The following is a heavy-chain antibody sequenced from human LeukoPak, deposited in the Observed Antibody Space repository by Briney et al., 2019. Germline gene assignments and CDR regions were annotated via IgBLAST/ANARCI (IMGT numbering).Heavy chain of an antibody. V-gene: IGHV3-21*01. Sequence: PGGSLRLSCAASGFTFSSYSMNWVRQAPGKGLEWVSSISSSSSYIYYADSVKGRFTISRDNAKNSLYLQMNSLRAEDTAVYYCARALHSWLVGSSGTHEGYWGQGTLVTVSS. CDR3: ARALHSWLVGSSGTHEGY. D-gene: IGHD2-21*01. CDR1: GFTFSSYS. CDR2: ISSSSSYI. J-gene: IGHJ4*02.